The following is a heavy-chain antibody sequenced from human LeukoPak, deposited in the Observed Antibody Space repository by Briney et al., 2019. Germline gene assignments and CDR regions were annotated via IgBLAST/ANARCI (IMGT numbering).Heavy chain of an antibody. J-gene: IGHJ4*02. CDR3: AKESSYSGGSCIDF. D-gene: IGHD2-15*01. CDR2: IYSGGGT. V-gene: IGHV3-53*01. Sequence: GGSLRLSCAASGFSVSDNYMTWVRQDPGKGLEWVSVIYSGGGTYYADSVKGRFTISRDNSKNMLYLQMDSLRAEDTAVYYCAKESSYSGGSCIDFWGQGTLVTVSS. CDR1: GFSVSDNY.